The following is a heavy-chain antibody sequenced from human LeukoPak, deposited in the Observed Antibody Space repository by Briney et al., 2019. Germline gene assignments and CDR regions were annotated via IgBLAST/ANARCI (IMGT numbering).Heavy chain of an antibody. CDR2: ISSSSSYI. CDR1: GFTFSTFA. J-gene: IGHJ6*02. V-gene: IGHV3-21*01. D-gene: IGHD2-2*01. Sequence: GGSLRLSCSASGFTFSTFAMSWVRQAPGKGLEWVSSISSSSSYIYYADSVKGRFTISRDNAKNSLYLQMNSLRAEDTAVYYCARDYCSSTSCSSPIPYYYYGMDVWGQGTTVTVSS. CDR3: ARDYCSSTSCSSPIPYYYYGMDV.